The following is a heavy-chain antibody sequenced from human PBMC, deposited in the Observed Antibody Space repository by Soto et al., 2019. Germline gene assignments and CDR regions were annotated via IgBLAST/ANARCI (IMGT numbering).Heavy chain of an antibody. CDR3: AKALSGDSYGRDYYYYYGMDV. D-gene: IGHD5-18*01. CDR2: ISWNSGSI. CDR1: GFTFDDYA. J-gene: IGHJ6*02. V-gene: IGHV3-9*01. Sequence: EVQLVESGGGLVQPGRSLRLSCAASGFTFDDYAMHWVRQAPGKGLEWVSGISWNSGSIGYADSVKGRFTISRDNAKNSLYLQMNSLRAEDTALYYCAKALSGDSYGRDYYYYYGMDVWGQGTTVTVSS.